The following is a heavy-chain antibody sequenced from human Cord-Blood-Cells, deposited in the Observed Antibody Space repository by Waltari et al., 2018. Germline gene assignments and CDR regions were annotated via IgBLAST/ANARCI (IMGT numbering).Heavy chain of an antibody. Sequence: QLQLQESGPGLVKPSETLSLTCTVSGGSISSSSYYWGWIRQPPGKGLEWIGSIYYSGSTSYNPSLKSRVTISVDTSKNQFSLKLSSVTAADTAVYYCARSGITGTFSDFDYWGQGTLVTVSS. CDR1: GGSISSSSYY. CDR2: IYYSGST. J-gene: IGHJ4*02. V-gene: IGHV4-39*01. CDR3: ARSGITGTFSDFDY. D-gene: IGHD1-7*01.